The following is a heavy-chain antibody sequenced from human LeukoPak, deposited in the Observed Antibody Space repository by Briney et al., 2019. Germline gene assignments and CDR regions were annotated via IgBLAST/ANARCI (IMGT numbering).Heavy chain of an antibody. CDR1: GGSISSGGYY. J-gene: IGHJ4*02. CDR3: ARSTSRHSYFDY. V-gene: IGHV4-31*03. Sequence: PSETLSLTCTVSGGSISSGGYYWSWIRQHPGKGLEWIGYIYYSGSTYYNPSLKSRVTISVDTSKNQFSLKLSSVTAADTAVYYCARSTSRHSYFDYWGQGTLVTVSS. CDR2: IYYSGST.